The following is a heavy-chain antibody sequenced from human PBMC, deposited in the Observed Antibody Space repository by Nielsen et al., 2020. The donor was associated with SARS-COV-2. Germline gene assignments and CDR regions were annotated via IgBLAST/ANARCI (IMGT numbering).Heavy chain of an antibody. CDR3: AKDIRPVAGTNYFDY. Sequence: SLKISCAASGFSINTFAMHWVRQAPGKGLEWVSGISWNSGSIGYADSVKGRFTISRDNAKNSLYLQMNSLRAEDTALYYCAKDIRPVAGTNYFDYWGQGTLVTVSS. V-gene: IGHV3-9*01. CDR1: GFSINTFA. J-gene: IGHJ4*02. D-gene: IGHD6-19*01. CDR2: ISWNSGSI.